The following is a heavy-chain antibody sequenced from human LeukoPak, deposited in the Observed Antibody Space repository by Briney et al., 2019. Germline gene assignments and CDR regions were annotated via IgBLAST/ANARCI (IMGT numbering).Heavy chain of an antibody. CDR1: GGSISGYY. CDR3: ASTNYDFWSGHWFDP. CDR2: IYTSGST. V-gene: IGHV4-4*07. Sequence: SSETLSLTCTVSGGSISGYYWSWIRQPAGKGLEWIGRIYTSGSTNYNPSLKSRVTMSVDTSKNQFSLKLRSVTAADTAVYYCASTNYDFWSGHWFDPRGQGTLVTVSS. J-gene: IGHJ5*02. D-gene: IGHD3-3*01.